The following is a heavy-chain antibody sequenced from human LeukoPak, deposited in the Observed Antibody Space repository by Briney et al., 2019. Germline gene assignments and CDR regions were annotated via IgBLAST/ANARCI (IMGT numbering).Heavy chain of an antibody. CDR1: GFTFSSYS. V-gene: IGHV3-48*01. CDR3: ARDPMDSSSWYPFDY. CDR2: ISSSSSTI. Sequence: GGSLRLSCAASGFTFSSYSMNCVRQAPGKGLEWVSYISSSSSTIYYADSVKGRFTISRDNAKNSLYLQMNSLRAEDTAVYYCARDPMDSSSWYPFDYWGQGTLVTVSS. J-gene: IGHJ4*02. D-gene: IGHD6-13*01.